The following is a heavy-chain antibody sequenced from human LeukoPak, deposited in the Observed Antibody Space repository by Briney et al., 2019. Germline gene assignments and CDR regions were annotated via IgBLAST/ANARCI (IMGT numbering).Heavy chain of an antibody. CDR2: IDPSDSYT. CDR1: GYSFTSYW. Sequence: GESLKISCKGSGYSFTSYWISWVRQMPGKGLEWMGRIDPSDSYTNYSPSFQGHVTISADKSISTAYLQWSSLKASDTAMYYCASLAVTTGESKTTFDYWGQGTPVTVSS. D-gene: IGHD4-17*01. CDR3: ASLAVTTGESKTTFDY. V-gene: IGHV5-10-1*01. J-gene: IGHJ4*02.